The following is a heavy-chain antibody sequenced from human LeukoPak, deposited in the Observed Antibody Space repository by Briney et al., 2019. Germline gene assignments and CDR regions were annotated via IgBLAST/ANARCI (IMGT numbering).Heavy chain of an antibody. V-gene: IGHV3-21*01. CDR3: ARGPLIMSDRYYYYMDV. Sequence: PGGSLRLSCAASGFTFSSYSMNWVRQAPGKGLEWVSSISSSSSYIYYADSVKGRFTISRDNAKNSLYLQMNSLRAEDTAVYYCARGPLIMSDRYYYYMDVWGKGTTVTVSS. D-gene: IGHD3-16*01. CDR1: GFTFSSYS. CDR2: ISSSSSYI. J-gene: IGHJ6*03.